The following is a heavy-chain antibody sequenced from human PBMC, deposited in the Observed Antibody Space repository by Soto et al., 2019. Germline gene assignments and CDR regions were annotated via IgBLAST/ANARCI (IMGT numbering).Heavy chain of an antibody. CDR1: GYSFTSYW. J-gene: IGHJ4*02. Sequence: PGESLKISCQGSGYSFTSYWIGWVRQMPGKGLQWMGIIYPGDSEIRYSPSFQGHVTISADKSISTAYLQWSSLKASDTAMYYCVRQTRDGYTGSDYLDYWGQGSPVTVS. V-gene: IGHV5-51*01. CDR2: IYPGDSEI. CDR3: VRQTRDGYTGSDYLDY. D-gene: IGHD5-12*01.